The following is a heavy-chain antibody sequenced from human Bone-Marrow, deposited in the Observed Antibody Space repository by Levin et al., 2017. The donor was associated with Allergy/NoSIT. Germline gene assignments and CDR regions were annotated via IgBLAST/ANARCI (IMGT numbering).Heavy chain of an antibody. D-gene: IGHD4-23*01. CDR2: ISYDGSNK. Sequence: PGESLKISCAASGFTFSSYGMHWVRQAPGKGLEWVAVISYDGSNKYYADSVKGRFTISRDNSKNTLYLQMNSLRAEDTAVYYCAKDSDYGGNSAVLDYWGQGTLVTVSS. CDR1: GFTFSSYG. CDR3: AKDSDYGGNSAVLDY. V-gene: IGHV3-30*18. J-gene: IGHJ4*02.